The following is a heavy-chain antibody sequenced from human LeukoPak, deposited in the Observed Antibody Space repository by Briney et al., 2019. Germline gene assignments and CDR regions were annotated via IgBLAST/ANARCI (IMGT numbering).Heavy chain of an antibody. D-gene: IGHD6-19*01. J-gene: IGHJ4*02. Sequence: PGGSLRLSCAASGFTFSSYAMSWVRQAPGKGLEWVSAISGSGGSTYYADSVKGRFTISRDNSKNTLYLQMNSLRAEDTAVYYCVKSYSGWYSNYFDYWGQGTLVTVSS. CDR1: GFTFSSYA. CDR3: VKSYSGWYSNYFDY. V-gene: IGHV3-23*01. CDR2: ISGSGGST.